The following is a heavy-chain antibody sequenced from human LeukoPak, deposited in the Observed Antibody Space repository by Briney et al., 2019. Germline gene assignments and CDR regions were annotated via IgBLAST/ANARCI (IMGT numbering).Heavy chain of an antibody. D-gene: IGHD6-19*01. Sequence: PSETLSLTCTVSGGSISSGGYYWSWIRQPPGKGLEWIGYIYHSGSTYYNPSLKSRVTISVDRSKNQFSLKLSSVTAADTAVYYCARVDGRAGYYFDYWGQGTLVTVSS. J-gene: IGHJ4*02. V-gene: IGHV4-30-2*01. CDR1: GGSISSGGYY. CDR2: IYHSGST. CDR3: ARVDGRAGYYFDY.